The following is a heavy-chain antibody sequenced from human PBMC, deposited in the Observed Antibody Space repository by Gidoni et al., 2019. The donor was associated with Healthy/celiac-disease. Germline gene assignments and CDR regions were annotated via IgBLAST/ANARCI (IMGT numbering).Heavy chain of an antibody. D-gene: IGHD3-16*01. CDR1: GVTFRSYA. Sequence: QVQLVQSGAEVKKPGSSVKVSCQASGVTFRSYAISWVRQAPGQGLELMGGIIPIVGKANYAQKFQGRVTITADEYTSTAYMELSSLRSEDTAVYYCARDLPDYVWGSYGYWGQGTLVTVSS. V-gene: IGHV1-69*01. CDR3: ARDLPDYVWGSYGY. J-gene: IGHJ4*02. CDR2: IIPIVGKA.